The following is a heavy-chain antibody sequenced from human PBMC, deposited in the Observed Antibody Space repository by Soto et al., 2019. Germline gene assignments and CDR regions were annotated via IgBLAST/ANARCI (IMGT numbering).Heavy chain of an antibody. V-gene: IGHV3-30*18. J-gene: IGHJ4*02. CDR1: GFTFSNYG. Sequence: QVHLVESGGGVVQPGRSLRLSCAASGFTFSNYGMHWVRQAPGKGLEWVIVISYDGNVAYYADSVKGRFTISRDNSENTLYLQMNSLRTEDTAMYYCAKEGPITNWYFDYWGQGTVVTVSS. CDR2: ISYDGNVA. CDR3: AKEGPITNWYFDY. D-gene: IGHD1-1*01.